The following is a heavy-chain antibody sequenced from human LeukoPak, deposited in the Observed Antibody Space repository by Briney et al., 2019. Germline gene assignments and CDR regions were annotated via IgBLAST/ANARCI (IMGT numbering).Heavy chain of an antibody. CDR3: ARQNSPIAVAGTAYFDY. Sequence: PGGSLRLSCAASGFTFSNFWMCWIRQAPGKGLEWLANIKEDGSEKYYVDSVKGRFTISRDNAKNSLYLQMDTLRVDDTAVYYCARQNSPIAVAGTAYFDYWGQGSLVTVSS. CDR1: GFTFSNFW. V-gene: IGHV3-7*01. D-gene: IGHD6-19*01. J-gene: IGHJ4*02. CDR2: IKEDGSEK.